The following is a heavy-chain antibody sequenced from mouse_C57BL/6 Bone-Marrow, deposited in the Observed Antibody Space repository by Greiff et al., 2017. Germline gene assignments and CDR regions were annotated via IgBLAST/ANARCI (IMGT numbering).Heavy chain of an antibody. V-gene: IGHV1-66*01. D-gene: IGHD1-1*01. CDR1: GYSFTSYY. CDR3: ARTGGGSSWAWFAY. Sequence: QVQLKQSGPELVKPGASVKISCKASGYSFTSYYIHWVKQRPGQGLEWIGWIYPGSGNTKYNEKFKGKATLTADTSSSTAYMQLSSLTSEDSAVYYCARTGGGSSWAWFAYWGQGTLVTVSA. CDR2: IYPGSGNT. J-gene: IGHJ3*01.